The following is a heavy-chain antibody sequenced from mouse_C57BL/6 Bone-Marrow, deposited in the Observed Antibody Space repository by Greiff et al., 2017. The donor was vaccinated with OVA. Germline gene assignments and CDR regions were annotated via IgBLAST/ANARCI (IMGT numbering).Heavy chain of an antibody. CDR1: GYTFTDYY. V-gene: IGHV1-19*01. CDR3: ARHFYWYFDV. J-gene: IGHJ1*03. Sequence: VQLQQSGPVLVKPGASVKMSCKASGYTFTDYYMNWVKQSHGKSLEWIGVINPYNGGTSYNQKFKGKATLTVDKSSSTAYMELNSLTSEDSAVYYCARHFYWYFDVWGTGTTVTVSS. CDR2: INPYNGGT.